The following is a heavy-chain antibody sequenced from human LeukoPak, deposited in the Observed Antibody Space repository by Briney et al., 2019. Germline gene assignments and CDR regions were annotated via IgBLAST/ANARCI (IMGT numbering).Heavy chain of an antibody. D-gene: IGHD3-3*01. CDR3: ARGLHDFWSGYLDY. Sequence: GGSLRLSCAAYGFTFRNYVIHWVRQAPGKGLEWVAVISYDGSNKYYADSVKGRFTISRDNSKNTLYLQMNSLRAEDTAVYYCARGLHDFWSGYLDYWGQGTLVTVSS. CDR1: GFTFRNYV. CDR2: ISYDGSNK. J-gene: IGHJ4*02. V-gene: IGHV3-30-3*01.